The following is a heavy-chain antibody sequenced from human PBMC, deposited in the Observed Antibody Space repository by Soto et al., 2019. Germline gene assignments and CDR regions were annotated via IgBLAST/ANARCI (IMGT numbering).Heavy chain of an antibody. CDR3: AKDWAYYALSARDY. J-gene: IGHJ4*02. D-gene: IGHD3-3*01. V-gene: IGHV3-23*01. CDR2: ISGSGGST. Sequence: GGSLRLSCAASGFPFSSYAMSLVRQSPGKGLEWVSAISGSGGSTYYADSVKGPFTISRDNSKNTLYLQMKSLRAEDTAVYYCAKDWAYYALSARDYWGQGTRVAVSS. CDR1: GFPFSSYA.